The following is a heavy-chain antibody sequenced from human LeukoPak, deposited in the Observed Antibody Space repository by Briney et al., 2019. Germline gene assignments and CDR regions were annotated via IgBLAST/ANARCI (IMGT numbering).Heavy chain of an antibody. Sequence: KSSETLSLTCTVSGGSISSYYWSWIRQPAGKGLEWIGRIYTSGSTNYNPSLKSRVTISVDTSKNQFSLKLSSVTAADTAVYYCARQSYVSAAGPHFDYWGQGTLVSVSS. V-gene: IGHV4-4*07. CDR3: ARQSYVSAAGPHFDY. J-gene: IGHJ4*02. CDR1: GGSISSYY. CDR2: IYTSGST. D-gene: IGHD6-13*01.